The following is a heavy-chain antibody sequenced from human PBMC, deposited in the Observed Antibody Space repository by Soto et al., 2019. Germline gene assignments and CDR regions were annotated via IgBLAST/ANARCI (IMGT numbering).Heavy chain of an antibody. D-gene: IGHD3-10*01. CDR1: GLTFSSYA. CDR2: ISGSGGYT. CDR3: AKRFRGVLLNPEVD. J-gene: IGHJ4*02. Sequence: EVQLLESGGDLVQPGGSLRLSCAASGLTFSSYAMSWVRQAPGKGLEWVSVISGSGGYTDYADSVKGQFTISRDNSKNTLYLQLNSLRAEDTALYYCAKRFRGVLLNPEVDWGQGTLVTVSS. V-gene: IGHV3-23*01.